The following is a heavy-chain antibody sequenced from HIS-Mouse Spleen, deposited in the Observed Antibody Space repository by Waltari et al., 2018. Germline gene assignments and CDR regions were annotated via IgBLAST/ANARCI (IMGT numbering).Heavy chain of an antibody. D-gene: IGHD6-13*01. CDR3: AREIPYSSGWYDWYFDL. J-gene: IGHJ2*01. CDR1: GGSISSSSYY. Sequence: QLQLQESGPGLVKPSETLSLTCPVPGGSISSSSYYSVWIRQPPGKGLEWIGSIYCSGSIYYNPSLESRVTISVDTSKNQFSLKLSSVTAADTAVYYCAREIPYSSGWYDWYFDLWGRGTLVTVSS. V-gene: IGHV4-39*07. CDR2: IYCSGSI.